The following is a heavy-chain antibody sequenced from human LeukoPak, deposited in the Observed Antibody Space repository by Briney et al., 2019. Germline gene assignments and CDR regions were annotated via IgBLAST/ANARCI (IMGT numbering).Heavy chain of an antibody. CDR3: VTRVIGSWTFGY. CDR2: ISSNGGST. Sequence: PGGSLRLSCSASGVTFNSYAMHWVRHAPGKGLEYVSAISSNGGSTYYADSVKGRFTISRDNSKNTLYLQMSSLSAEDTAVYHCVTRVIGSWTFGYWGQGTLVTVSS. J-gene: IGHJ4*02. D-gene: IGHD3-10*01. V-gene: IGHV3-64D*06. CDR1: GVTFNSYA.